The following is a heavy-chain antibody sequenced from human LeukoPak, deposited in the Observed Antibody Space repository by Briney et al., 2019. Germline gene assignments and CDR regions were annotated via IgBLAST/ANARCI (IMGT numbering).Heavy chain of an antibody. J-gene: IGHJ1*01. D-gene: IGHD3-22*01. Sequence: GGSLRLSCAASGFTFSSYAMSWVRQAPGKGLEWVSTISGSGGDTYYADSVKGRFTISRDNSKNTLYLQMNSLRAEDTAVYYCAKASDSSGYYEGYFQHWGQGTLVTVSS. CDR2: ISGSGGDT. V-gene: IGHV3-23*01. CDR1: GFTFSSYA. CDR3: AKASDSSGYYEGYFQH.